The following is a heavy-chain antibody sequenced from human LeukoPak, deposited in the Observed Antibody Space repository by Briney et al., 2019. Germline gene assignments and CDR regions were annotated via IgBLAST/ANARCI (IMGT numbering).Heavy chain of an antibody. D-gene: IGHD2-15*01. Sequence: GESLKISCEGSGYRLTDSWIGWVRQMPGRGLEWMGIIYPSDSDTRYSPSFSGQVIISADKSINTAYLQWTSLKASDTAMYYCARLGVVGYCSGGSCYNPGAFDIWGQGTMVTVSS. V-gene: IGHV5-51*01. CDR2: IYPSDSDT. CDR1: GYRLTDSW. J-gene: IGHJ3*02. CDR3: ARLGVVGYCSGGSCYNPGAFDI.